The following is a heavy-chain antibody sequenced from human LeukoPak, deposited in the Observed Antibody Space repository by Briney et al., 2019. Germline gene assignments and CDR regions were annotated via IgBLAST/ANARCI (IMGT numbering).Heavy chain of an antibody. D-gene: IGHD6-6*01. CDR2: IYTSGRT. Sequence: PSETLSLTCTVSGGSISSYNWGWIPQPAGKGLEWIGRIYTSGRTNYNPSLKSRVTMSVDTSKKQFSLKLSSVTAADTAVYYCAIDPQLGPFDYWRRGTLVTVSS. CDR1: GGSISSYN. CDR3: AIDPQLGPFDY. J-gene: IGHJ4*02. V-gene: IGHV4-4*07.